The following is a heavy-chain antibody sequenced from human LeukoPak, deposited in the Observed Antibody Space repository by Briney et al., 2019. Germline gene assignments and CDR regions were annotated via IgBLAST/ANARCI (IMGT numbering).Heavy chain of an antibody. D-gene: IGHD3-16*02. V-gene: IGHV4-34*01. CDR2: INHSGST. CDR3: ARGRGYYVWGSYRPHFDY. CDR1: GGSFSGYY. Sequence: PSETLSLTCAVYGGSFSGYYWSWIRQPPGKGLEWIGEINHSGSTNYNPSLKSRVTISVDTSKNQFSLKLSSVTAADTAVYYCARGRGYYVWGSYRPHFDYWGQGTLVTVSS. J-gene: IGHJ4*02.